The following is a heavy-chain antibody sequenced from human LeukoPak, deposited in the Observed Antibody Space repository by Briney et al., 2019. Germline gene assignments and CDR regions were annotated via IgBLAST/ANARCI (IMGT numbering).Heavy chain of an antibody. Sequence: SETLSLTCAVYGGSFRGYYWSWIRQPPGKGLEWIGEINHSGSTNYNPSLKSRVTISVDTSKNQFSLKLSSVTAADTAVYYCARVVSSGYFPFDYWGQGTLVTVSS. CDR3: ARVVSSGYFPFDY. D-gene: IGHD3-22*01. CDR2: INHSGST. V-gene: IGHV4-34*01. J-gene: IGHJ4*02. CDR1: GGSFRGYY.